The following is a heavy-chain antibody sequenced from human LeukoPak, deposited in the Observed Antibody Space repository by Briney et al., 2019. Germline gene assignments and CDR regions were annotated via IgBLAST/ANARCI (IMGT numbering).Heavy chain of an antibody. V-gene: IGHV3-23*01. CDR1: GGSISSYY. D-gene: IGHD3-3*01. CDR3: AKATIFGVVAYGMDV. Sequence: ETLSLTCTVSGGSISSYYWSWIRQPPGKGLEWVSAISGSGGSTYYADSVKGRFTISRDNSKNTLYLQMNSLRAEDTAVYYCAKATIFGVVAYGMDVWGQGTTVTVSS. J-gene: IGHJ6*02. CDR2: ISGSGGST.